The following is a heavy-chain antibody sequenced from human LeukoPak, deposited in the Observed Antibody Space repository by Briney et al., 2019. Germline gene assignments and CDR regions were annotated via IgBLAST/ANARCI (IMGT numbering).Heavy chain of an antibody. CDR2: IGPTGFDR. V-gene: IGHV3-21*01. J-gene: IGHJ4*02. D-gene: IGHD5-18*01. CDR3: ARVRSGYSHENYFDY. Sequence: GGSLRLSCTTSGLTFSTSGFNWVRQAPGKGLEWVASIGPTGFDRYHADSIKGRFTISRDNAKDSLYLQMNSLRAEDTAVYYCARVRSGYSHENYFDYWGQGTLVTVSS. CDR1: GLTFSTSG.